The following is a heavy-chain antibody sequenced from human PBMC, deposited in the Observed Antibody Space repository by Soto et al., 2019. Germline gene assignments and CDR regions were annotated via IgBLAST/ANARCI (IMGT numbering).Heavy chain of an antibody. J-gene: IGHJ4*02. V-gene: IGHV3-23*01. D-gene: IGHD3-9*01. CDR3: AQRSEIYPGLDR. Sequence: PGGSLRLSCAASGFSFSRYAMSWVRQAPGKGLEWVSAIGDSGGDTYYADSVKGRFTISRDNSKNTLYLQMISLRAEDTAVYYCAQRSEIYPGLDRWGQGYLVTVSS. CDR1: GFSFSRYA. CDR2: IGDSGGDT.